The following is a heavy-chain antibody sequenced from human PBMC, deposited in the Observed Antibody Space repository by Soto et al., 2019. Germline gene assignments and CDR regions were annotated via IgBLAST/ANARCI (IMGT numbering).Heavy chain of an antibody. D-gene: IGHD2-15*01. Sequence: SETLSLTCAVYCGSFSGYYWSWIRQPPGKGLEWIGEINHSGSTNYNPSLKSRVTISVDTSKNQFSLKLSSVTAADTAVYYCARGRYGYCSGGSCYQGHDYWGQGTLVTVSS. J-gene: IGHJ4*02. V-gene: IGHV4-34*01. CDR1: CGSFSGYY. CDR2: INHSGST. CDR3: ARGRYGYCSGGSCYQGHDY.